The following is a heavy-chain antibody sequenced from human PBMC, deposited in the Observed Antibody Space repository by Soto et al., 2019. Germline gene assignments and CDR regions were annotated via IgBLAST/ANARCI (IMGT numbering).Heavy chain of an antibody. CDR3: AKWSYLDY. CDR2: LSGSGGNT. J-gene: IGHJ4*02. Sequence: GGSLRLSCAASGFTFSSYDMSWVRQAPGKGLEWVSGLSGSGGNTYYADSVKGRFSISRDTSRNTLYLQMNSLRADDTAIYYCAKWSYLDYWGQGTRVTVSS. D-gene: IGHD3-3*01. CDR1: GFTFSSYD. V-gene: IGHV3-23*01.